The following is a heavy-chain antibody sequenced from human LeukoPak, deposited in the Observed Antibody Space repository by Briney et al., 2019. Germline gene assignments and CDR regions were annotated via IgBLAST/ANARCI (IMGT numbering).Heavy chain of an antibody. V-gene: IGHV3-23*01. CDR2: ISGSGGST. Sequence: GGSLRLSCAASGFTFSNYAMSWVRQAPGKGLEWASAISGSGGSTYYADSVKGRFTISRDNSKNTLYLQMNSLRAEDTAVYYCANLEDCSGGSCYFQHWGQGTLVTVSS. CDR3: ANLEDCSGGSCYFQH. D-gene: IGHD2-15*01. J-gene: IGHJ1*01. CDR1: GFTFSNYA.